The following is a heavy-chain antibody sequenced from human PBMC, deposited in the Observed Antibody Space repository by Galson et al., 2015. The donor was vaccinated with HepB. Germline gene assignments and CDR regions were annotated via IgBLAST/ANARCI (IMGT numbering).Heavy chain of an antibody. CDR1: GFTFSSYW. CDR2: IKQDGSEK. J-gene: IGHJ6*03. V-gene: IGHV3-7*03. D-gene: IGHD2-2*01. Sequence: SLRLSCAASGFTFSSYWMSWVRQAPGKGLEWVANIKQDGSEKYYVDSVKGRFTISRDNAKNSLYLQMNSLRAEDTAVYYCARDRSAAAQGGLYYYYYMDVWGKGTTVTVSS. CDR3: ARDRSAAAQGGLYYYYYMDV.